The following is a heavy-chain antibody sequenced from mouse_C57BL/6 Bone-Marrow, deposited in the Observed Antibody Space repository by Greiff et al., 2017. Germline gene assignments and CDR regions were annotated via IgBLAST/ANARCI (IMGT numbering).Heavy chain of an antibody. J-gene: IGHJ4*01. CDR1: GFTFSDYG. V-gene: IGHV5-15*01. CDR2: ISNLAYSI. CDR3: ARHRGYYAMDY. Sequence: EVKLMESGGGLVQPGGSLKLSCAASGFTFSDYGMAWVRQAPRKGPEWVAFISNLAYSIYYADTVTGRFTISRENAKNTLYLEMSSLRSEDTAMYYCARHRGYYAMDYWGQGTSVTVSS.